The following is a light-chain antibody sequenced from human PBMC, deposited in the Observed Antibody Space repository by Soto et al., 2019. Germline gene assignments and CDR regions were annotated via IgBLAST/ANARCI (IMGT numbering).Light chain of an antibody. CDR3: QQYYTSPTWT. CDR1: QNILYNSNNKNY. CDR2: WAS. Sequence: DIVMTQSPDSLAVSLGERATINCKSSQNILYNSNNKNYVAWYQQKPGQPPKLLIYWASIRESGVPDRFSGSGSGTDFTLTISSRQAEDVAVYYCQQYYTSPTWTFGQGTKVEIK. J-gene: IGKJ1*01. V-gene: IGKV4-1*01.